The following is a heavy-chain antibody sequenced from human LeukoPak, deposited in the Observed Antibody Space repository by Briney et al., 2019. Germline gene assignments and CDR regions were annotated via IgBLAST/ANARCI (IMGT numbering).Heavy chain of an antibody. Sequence: GGSLRLSCAASGFTFSSYWINWARQAPGKGLEWVASINHNGNVNYYVDSVKGRFTISGDNAKNSLYLQMSNLRAEDTAVYFWARGGGLDVWGQGATVTVSS. CDR1: GFTFSSYW. CDR3: ARGGGLDV. D-gene: IGHD3-16*01. J-gene: IGHJ6*02. CDR2: INHNGNVN. V-gene: IGHV3-7*03.